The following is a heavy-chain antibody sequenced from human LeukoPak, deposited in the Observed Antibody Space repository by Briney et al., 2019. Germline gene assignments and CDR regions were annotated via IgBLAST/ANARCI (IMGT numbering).Heavy chain of an antibody. CDR2: ISYDGSNK. CDR3: AKDNGRYGEYYFDY. V-gene: IGHV3-30*18. Sequence: GGSLRLSCAASGFTFSSYGMHWVRQAPGKGLEWVAVISYDGSNKYYAVSVKGRFTISRDNSKNTLYLQMNSLRAEDTAVYYCAKDNGRYGEYYFDYWGQGTLVTVSS. CDR1: GFTFSSYG. J-gene: IGHJ4*02. D-gene: IGHD2-8*01.